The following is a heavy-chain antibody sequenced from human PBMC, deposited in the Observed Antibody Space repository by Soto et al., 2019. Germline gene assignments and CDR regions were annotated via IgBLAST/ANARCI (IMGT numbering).Heavy chain of an antibody. J-gene: IGHJ4*02. CDR2: IIPIFGTA. CDR3: ARVGNSSGWYDY. Sequence: VQLVQSGAELRKPGSSVKVSCKASGGTFSSFAISWVRQAPGQGLEWMGGIIPIFGTANYAQKFQGRVTITADLSTSTAFMELSSLRSEDTAVYYCARVGNSSGWYDYWGQGTLVTVSS. D-gene: IGHD6-19*01. V-gene: IGHV1-69*01. CDR1: GGTFSSFA.